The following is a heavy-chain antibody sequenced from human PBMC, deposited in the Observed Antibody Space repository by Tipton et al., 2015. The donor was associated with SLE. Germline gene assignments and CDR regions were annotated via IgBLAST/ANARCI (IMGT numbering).Heavy chain of an antibody. CDR3: ARVSHVVDYFDS. Sequence: LRLSCTVSGGSINSNYWGWIRQPPGEGLEWIGYIFFGGSTNYNPTLKSRVTISADTSNNQFSLKLSSVTAADTAVYYCARVSHVVDYFDSWGQGTLVTVSS. CDR1: GGSINSNY. D-gene: IGHD2-21*01. J-gene: IGHJ4*02. CDR2: IFFGGST. V-gene: IGHV4-59*01.